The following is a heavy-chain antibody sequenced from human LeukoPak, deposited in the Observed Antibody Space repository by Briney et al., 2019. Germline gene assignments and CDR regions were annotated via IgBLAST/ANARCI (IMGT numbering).Heavy chain of an antibody. CDR2: IYYSGST. CDR3: ARAIFGVVPDY. CDR1: GGSISSYY. V-gene: IGHV4-59*01. J-gene: IGHJ4*02. Sequence: SETLSLTCTVSGGSISSYYWSWIRQPPGKGLEWIGYIYYSGSTNYNPSLKSRVTISVDTSKNQFSLKLSSVTAADTAVYYCARAIFGVVPDYWGQGTLVTVSS. D-gene: IGHD3-3*01.